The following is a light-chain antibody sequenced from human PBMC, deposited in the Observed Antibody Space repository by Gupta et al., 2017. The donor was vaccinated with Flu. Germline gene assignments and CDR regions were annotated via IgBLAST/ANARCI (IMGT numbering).Light chain of an antibody. CDR1: ENIINY. CDR3: QQSYSPSYT. Sequence: DIQMDQSPSSLSASIGDRVTISCRASENIINYVNWYQHRPGRAPNLLIYATSNLQGGVPSRFSGRGSGTDFTLTISGLQPEDFGTYYCQQSYSPSYTFGQGTTLEIK. V-gene: IGKV1-39*01. CDR2: ATS. J-gene: IGKJ2*01.